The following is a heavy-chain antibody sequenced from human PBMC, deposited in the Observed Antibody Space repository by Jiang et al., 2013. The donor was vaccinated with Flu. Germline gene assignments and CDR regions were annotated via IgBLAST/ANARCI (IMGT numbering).Heavy chain of an antibody. J-gene: IGHJ5*02. CDR3: AREVDTAMVNWFDP. Sequence: GLEWVSVIYSGGSTYYADSVKGRFTISRDNSKNTLYLQMNSLRAEDTAVYYCAREVDTAMVNWFDPWGQGTLVTVSS. V-gene: IGHV3-66*01. D-gene: IGHD5-18*01. CDR2: IYSGGST.